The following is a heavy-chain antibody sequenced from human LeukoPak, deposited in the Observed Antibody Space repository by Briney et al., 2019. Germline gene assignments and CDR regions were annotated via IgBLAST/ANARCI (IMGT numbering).Heavy chain of an antibody. Sequence: SETLSLTCTVSGGSISSYHWSWIRQPPGKGLEWIGYIYYSGSTNYNPSLKSRVTISVDTSKNQFSLKLSSVTAADTAVYYCARDKDHRYYYYGMDVWGQGTTVTVSS. J-gene: IGHJ6*02. CDR2: IYYSGST. CDR3: ARDKDHRYYYYGMDV. D-gene: IGHD3-16*02. CDR1: GGSISSYH. V-gene: IGHV4-59*01.